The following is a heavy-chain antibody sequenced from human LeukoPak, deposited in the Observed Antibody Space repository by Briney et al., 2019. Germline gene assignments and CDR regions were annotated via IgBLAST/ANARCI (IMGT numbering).Heavy chain of an antibody. Sequence: GGSLRLSCAASGFTFSDYYMSWIRQAPGKGLEWVSYISSSGSTIYYADSVKGRFTISRDNAKNSLYLQMKSLRAEDTAVYYCARDPSFDILTGYDYWGQGTLVTVSS. V-gene: IGHV3-11*04. D-gene: IGHD3-9*01. J-gene: IGHJ4*02. CDR3: ARDPSFDILTGYDY. CDR2: ISSSGSTI. CDR1: GFTFSDYY.